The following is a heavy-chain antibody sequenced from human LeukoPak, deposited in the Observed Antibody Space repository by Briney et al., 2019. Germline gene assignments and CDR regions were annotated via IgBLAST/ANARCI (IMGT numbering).Heavy chain of an antibody. CDR2: IIPIFGTA. J-gene: IGHJ6*02. CDR3: ARDQERYFDLYYYGMDV. Sequence: SVKVSCKASGGTFSSYAISWVRQAPGQGLEWMGGIIPIFGTASYAQKFQGRVTITADESTSTAYMELSSLRSEDTAVYYCARDQERYFDLYYYGMDVWGQGTTVTVSS. V-gene: IGHV1-69*13. D-gene: IGHD3-9*01. CDR1: GGTFSSYA.